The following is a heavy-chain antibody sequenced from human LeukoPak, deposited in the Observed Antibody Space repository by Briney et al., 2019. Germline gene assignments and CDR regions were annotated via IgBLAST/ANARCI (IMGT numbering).Heavy chain of an antibody. CDR1: GFTFSSYE. Sequence: GGSLRLSCAASGFTFSSYEMNWVRQAPGKGLEWVSYISSSGSTIYYADSVKGRFTISRDNAKNSLYLQMNSLRAEDTAVYYCARWEKCYWYSSINYYFDYWGQGTLVTVSS. J-gene: IGHJ4*02. V-gene: IGHV3-48*03. CDR2: ISSSGSTI. CDR3: ARWEKCYWYSSINYYFDY. D-gene: IGHD6-19*01.